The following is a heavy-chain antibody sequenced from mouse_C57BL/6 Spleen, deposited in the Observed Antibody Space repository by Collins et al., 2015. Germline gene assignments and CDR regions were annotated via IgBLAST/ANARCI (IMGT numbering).Heavy chain of an antibody. Sequence: QVQLQQSGAELVKPGASVKLSCKASGYTFTEYTIHWVKQKSGQGLEWIGWFYPGSGTINYNEKFKDKATLTADKSSSTVYMELSRLTSEDSAVYFCARHEEGYYDYDGGYFDVWGTGTTVTVSS. CDR1: GYTFTEYT. V-gene: IGHV1-62-2*01. D-gene: IGHD2-4*01. CDR3: ARHEEGYYDYDGGYFDV. CDR2: FYPGSGTI. J-gene: IGHJ1*03.